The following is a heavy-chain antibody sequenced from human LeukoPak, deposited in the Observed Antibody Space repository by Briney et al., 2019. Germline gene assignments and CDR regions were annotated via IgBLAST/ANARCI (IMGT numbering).Heavy chain of an antibody. CDR2: INPNSGGT. CDR1: GYTFTGYY. V-gene: IGHV1-2*02. D-gene: IGHD3-3*01. CDR3: ARDGDPWSGYYTTPYYYYYMDV. J-gene: IGHJ6*03. Sequence: ASVKVSCKASGYTFTGYYMHWVRQAPGQGLEWMGWINPNSGGTNYAQKFQGRVTMTRDTSISTAYMELSRLRSDDTAVYYCARDGDPWSGYYTTPYYYYYMDVWGKGTTVTVSS.